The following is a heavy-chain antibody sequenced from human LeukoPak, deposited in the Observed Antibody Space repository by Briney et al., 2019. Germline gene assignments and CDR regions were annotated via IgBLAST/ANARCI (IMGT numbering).Heavy chain of an antibody. CDR1: GGSISNYY. J-gene: IGHJ4*02. CDR3: ARSIAAWSYFDY. CDR2: IYYSGST. V-gene: IGHV4-59*08. D-gene: IGHD6-6*01. Sequence: PLETLSLTCTVSGGSISNYYWSWIRQPPGKGLEWIGYIYYSGSTNYNPSLKSRITISVDTSKNQFSLKLSSVTAADTAVYYCARSIAAWSYFDYWGQGTLVTVSS.